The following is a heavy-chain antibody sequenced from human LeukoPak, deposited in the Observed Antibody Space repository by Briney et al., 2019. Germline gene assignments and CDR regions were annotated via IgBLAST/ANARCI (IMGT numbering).Heavy chain of an antibody. D-gene: IGHD3-22*01. J-gene: IGHJ5*02. CDR3: ARIRRYYDSPDWFDP. V-gene: IGHV1-2*02. Sequence: GASVKVSCKASGYTFTGYYMHWVRQAAGQQLEGMGWINPNSGGTNYAQKFQGRVTMTWDTSISTAYMELSRLRSDDTAVYYCARIRRYYDSPDWFDPWGQGTLVTVSS. CDR2: INPNSGGT. CDR1: GYTFTGYY.